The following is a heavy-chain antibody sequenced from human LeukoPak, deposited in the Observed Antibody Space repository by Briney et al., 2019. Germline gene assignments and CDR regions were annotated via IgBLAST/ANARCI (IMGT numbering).Heavy chain of an antibody. V-gene: IGHV3-9*01. CDR3: AKEHSSSWYGMDV. CDR2: ISWNSGSI. Sequence: SLRLSCAASGFTFDDYAMHWVRQAPGKGLEWVSGISWNSGSIGYADSVKGRFTISRDNAKNSLYLQMNSLRAEDTALYYCAKEHSSSWYGMDVWGQGTTVTVSS. D-gene: IGHD6-13*01. J-gene: IGHJ6*02. CDR1: GFTFDDYA.